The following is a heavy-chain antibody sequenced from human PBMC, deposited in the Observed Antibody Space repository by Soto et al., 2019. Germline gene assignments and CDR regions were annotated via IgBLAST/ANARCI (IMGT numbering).Heavy chain of an antibody. CDR1: GYTFTNYA. CDR2: INAGNGNT. D-gene: IGHD1-26*01. J-gene: IGHJ2*01. CDR3: ARGGSLYWYFDL. Sequence: QVQLVQVGAEVKKPGASVKVSCKASGYTFTNYAMHWVRQAPGQRLEWMGWINAGNGNTKYSQKFQGRVTITRDTSASTAYMELSSLRSEDTAVYYCARGGSLYWYFDLWGRGTLVTVSS. V-gene: IGHV1-3*01.